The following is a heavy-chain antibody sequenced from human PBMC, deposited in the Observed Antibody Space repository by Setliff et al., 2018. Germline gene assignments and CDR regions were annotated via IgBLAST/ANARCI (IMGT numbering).Heavy chain of an antibody. CDR2: IIPILGIA. J-gene: IGHJ6*02. D-gene: IGHD5-18*01. V-gene: IGHV1-69*10. Sequence: GPQLKVSCKASGGTFSSYAIGWVRQAPGQGLEWMGGIIPILGIANYAQKFQGRVTITADKSTSTAYMELSSLRSEDTAVYYCARVTAMVRYYYGMDVWGQGTTVTV. CDR3: ARVTAMVRYYYGMDV. CDR1: GGTFSSYA.